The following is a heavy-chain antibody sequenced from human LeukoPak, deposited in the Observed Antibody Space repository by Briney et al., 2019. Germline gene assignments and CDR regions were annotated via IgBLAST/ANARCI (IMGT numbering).Heavy chain of an antibody. Sequence: ASVKVSCKASRYTFTGYYMHWVRQSSRQGLEWMGRFNPNSGGTNYAQKFQGRVTMTRDTSISTAYMELSRRRSDDTAVYYCARDRGSVASDAFDIWGQGTMVTVSS. CDR3: ARDRGSVASDAFDI. CDR1: RYTFTGYY. V-gene: IGHV1-2*06. D-gene: IGHD5-12*01. J-gene: IGHJ3*02. CDR2: FNPNSGGT.